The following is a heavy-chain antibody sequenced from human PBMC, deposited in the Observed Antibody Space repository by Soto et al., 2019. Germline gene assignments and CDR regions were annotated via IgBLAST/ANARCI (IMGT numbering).Heavy chain of an antibody. CDR1: GYSISSGYY. J-gene: IGHJ3*02. CDR3: AGSWLLRAFDI. V-gene: IGHV4-38-2*01. CDR2: IYHSGST. Sequence: PSETLSLTCAVSGYSISSGYYWGWIRQPPGKGLEWIGSIYHSGSTYYNPSLKSRVTISVDTSKNQFSLKLSSVTAADTAVYYCAGSWLLRAFDIWGQGTMVTVSS. D-gene: IGHD1-26*01.